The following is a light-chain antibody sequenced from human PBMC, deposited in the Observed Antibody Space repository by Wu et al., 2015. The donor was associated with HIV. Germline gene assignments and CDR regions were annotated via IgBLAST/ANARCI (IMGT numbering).Light chain of an antibody. V-gene: IGKV1-27*01. Sequence: DIQMTQSPSSLSASVGDRISITCRASQDISNYLAWFQQKPGKVPRLLIYSASTLQSGVPSRFSGSGSGTDFTLTISSLQPEDVATXYCQRYXHTAPWTFGQGTQVEIK. CDR1: QDISNY. CDR2: SAS. CDR3: QRYXHTAPWT. J-gene: IGKJ1*01.